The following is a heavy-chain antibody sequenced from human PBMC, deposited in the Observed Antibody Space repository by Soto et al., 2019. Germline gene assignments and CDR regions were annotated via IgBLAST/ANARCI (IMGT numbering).Heavy chain of an antibody. V-gene: IGHV3-21*01. D-gene: IGHD3-3*01. Sequence: GGSLRLSCAASGFTFSSYSMNWVRQAPGKGLEWVSSISSSSSYIYYADSVKGQFTISRDNDKNSLYLQMNSLRAEDTAVYYCARVLTIFGVVSFDYWGQGTLVTVSS. J-gene: IGHJ4*02. CDR1: GFTFSSYS. CDR3: ARVLTIFGVVSFDY. CDR2: ISSSSSYI.